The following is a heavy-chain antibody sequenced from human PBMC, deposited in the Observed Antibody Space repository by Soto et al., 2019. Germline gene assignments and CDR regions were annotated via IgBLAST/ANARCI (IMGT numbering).Heavy chain of an antibody. J-gene: IGHJ6*02. V-gene: IGHV3-48*02. D-gene: IGHD3-22*01. CDR1: GFTFSSFH. CDR2: ITSSSDTI. CDR3: ARVVVVIPPGYYYAMDV. Sequence: SLRLSCAASGFTFSSFHMNCVRQAPGRGLEWVAYITSSSDTIYYSDSVKGRFTISRDNGKNSLFLQMNSLRDEDTAVYYCARVVVVIPPGYYYAMDVWGQGTTVTVSS.